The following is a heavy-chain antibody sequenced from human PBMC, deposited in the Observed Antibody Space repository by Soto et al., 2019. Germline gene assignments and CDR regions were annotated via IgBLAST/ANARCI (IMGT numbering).Heavy chain of an antibody. J-gene: IGHJ4*02. CDR3: ARVYGGNSPRFDY. Sequence: SETLSLTCAVSGYSISSGYYWGWIRQPPGKGLEWIGSIYHTGSTYYNPSLKSRVSISVDTSKNRFSLKLSSVTAADTAVYYCARVYGGNSPRFDYWGQGTLVTVSS. CDR2: IYHTGST. V-gene: IGHV4-38-2*01. D-gene: IGHD4-17*01. CDR1: GYSISSGYY.